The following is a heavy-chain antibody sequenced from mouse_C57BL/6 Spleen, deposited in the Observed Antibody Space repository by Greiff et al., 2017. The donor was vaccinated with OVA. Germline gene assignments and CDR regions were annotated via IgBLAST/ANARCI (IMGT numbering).Heavy chain of an antibody. CDR1: GYTFTSYW. D-gene: IGHD3-1*01. V-gene: IGHV1-69*01. CDR2: IDPSDSYT. CDR3: ARRGYGGAMDY. J-gene: IGHJ4*01. Sequence: QVQLQQPGAELVMPGASVKLSCKASGYTFTSYWMHWVKQRPGQGLEWIGEIDPSDSYTNYNQKFKGKSTLTVDKSSSTAYMQLSRLTSEDSAVYYCARRGYGGAMDYWGQGTSVTVSS.